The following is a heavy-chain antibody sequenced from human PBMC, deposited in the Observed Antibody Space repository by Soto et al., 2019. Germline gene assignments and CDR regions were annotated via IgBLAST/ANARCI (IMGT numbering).Heavy chain of an antibody. CDR1: GGSISSYY. D-gene: IGHD6-19*01. CDR2: IYYSWST. CDR3: ARDSSGWLNNRFDP. J-gene: IGHJ5*02. Sequence: SETLSLACTVSGGSISSYYWSWIRQPPGKGLEWIGYIYYSWSTNYNPSLKSRVTISVDTSKNQFSLKLSSVTAADTAVYYCARDSSGWLNNRFDPWGQGTLVTVSS. V-gene: IGHV4-59*01.